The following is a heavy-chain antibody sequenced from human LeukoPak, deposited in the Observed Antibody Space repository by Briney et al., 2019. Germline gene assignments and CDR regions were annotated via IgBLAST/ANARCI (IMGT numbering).Heavy chain of an antibody. J-gene: IGHJ4*02. Sequence: GGSLRLSCAASGFTFSSYGMSWVRQAPGKGLEWVSVIYSGGSTYYADSVKGRFTISRDNSKNTLYLQMNSLRAEDTAVYYCKLDYYDSSGYYYFDYWGQGTLVTVSS. CDR2: IYSGGST. CDR1: GFTFSSYG. D-gene: IGHD3-22*01. CDR3: KLDYYDSSGYYYFDY. V-gene: IGHV3-66*01.